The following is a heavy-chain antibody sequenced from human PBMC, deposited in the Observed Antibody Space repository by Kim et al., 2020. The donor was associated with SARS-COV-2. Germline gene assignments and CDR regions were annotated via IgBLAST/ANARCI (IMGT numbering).Heavy chain of an antibody. CDR1: GGSFSGYY. V-gene: IGHV4-34*01. CDR2: INHSGST. CDR3: ARGRYYYGSGSYYHNPNWFDP. Sequence: SETLSLTCAVYGGSFSGYYWSWIRQPPGKGLEWIGEINHSGSTNYNPSLKSRVTISVDTSKNQFSLKLSSVTAADTAVYYCARGRYYYGSGSYYHNPNWFDPWGQGTLVTVSS. D-gene: IGHD3-10*01. J-gene: IGHJ5*02.